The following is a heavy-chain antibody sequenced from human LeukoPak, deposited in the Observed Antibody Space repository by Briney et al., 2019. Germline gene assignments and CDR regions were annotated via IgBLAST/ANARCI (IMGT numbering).Heavy chain of an antibody. D-gene: IGHD1-7*01. V-gene: IGHV4-38-2*01. CDR2: IYHTGTT. J-gene: IGHJ4*02. CDR1: GYSISSGYY. CDR3: ARGVGNWNYVPFDY. Sequence: SETLSLTCAVSGYSISSGYYWGWIRQPPGKGPEWIGSIYHTGTTYYNPSLKSRVTISVDTSKNQFSLRLSSVTAADTAVYHCARGVGNWNYVPFDYWGQGTLVTVSS.